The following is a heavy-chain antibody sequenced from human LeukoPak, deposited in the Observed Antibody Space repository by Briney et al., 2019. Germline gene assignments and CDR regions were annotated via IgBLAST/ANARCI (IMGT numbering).Heavy chain of an antibody. D-gene: IGHD3-10*01. CDR1: GFTFSSYA. Sequence: PGGSLRLSCAASGFTFSSYAMSWVRQAPGKGLEWVSLIRGSGDRTYYADSVKGRFTISRDNSKNTLYLQMNSLRAEDTAVYYCASYMVRGVIIEYFDYWGQGTLVTVSS. J-gene: IGHJ4*02. CDR2: IRGSGDRT. CDR3: ASYMVRGVIIEYFDY. V-gene: IGHV3-23*01.